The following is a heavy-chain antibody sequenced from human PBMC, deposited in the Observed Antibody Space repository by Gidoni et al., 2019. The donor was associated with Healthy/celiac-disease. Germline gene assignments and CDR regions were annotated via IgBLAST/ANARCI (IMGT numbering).Heavy chain of an antibody. CDR1: GFTFSSYR. V-gene: IGHV3-30*18. CDR2: ISYDGSNK. J-gene: IGHJ6*02. D-gene: IGHD2-2*01. Sequence: QVQLVESGGGVVQPGRSLRLSCAASGFTFSSYRMHWVRQAPGKGLEWVAVISYDGSNKYYADSVKGRFTISRDNSKNTLYLQMNSLRAEDTAVYYCAKSLIVVVPAAKRYYYYYYGMDVWGQGTTVTVSS. CDR3: AKSLIVVVPAAKRYYYYYYGMDV.